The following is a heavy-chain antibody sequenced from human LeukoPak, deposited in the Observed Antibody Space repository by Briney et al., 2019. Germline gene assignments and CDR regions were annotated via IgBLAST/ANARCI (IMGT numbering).Heavy chain of an antibody. CDR3: AGASYDSSGVH. Sequence: SETLTLSCTVSGGSISSYYWGWIRQPPGKGLEWIGYIYYSGSTNYNPSLKSRVTISVDTSKNQFSLKLSSVTAADTAVYYCAGASYDSSGVHWGQGTLVTVSS. CDR2: IYYSGST. V-gene: IGHV4-59*01. CDR1: GGSISSYY. J-gene: IGHJ4*02. D-gene: IGHD3-22*01.